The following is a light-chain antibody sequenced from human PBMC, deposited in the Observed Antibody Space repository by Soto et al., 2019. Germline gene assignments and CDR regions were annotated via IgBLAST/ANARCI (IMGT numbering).Light chain of an antibody. CDR1: QSISSF. CDR3: QQSYSTPRT. J-gene: IGKJ1*01. CDR2: AAS. V-gene: IGKV1-39*01. Sequence: DIQMTQSPSSLSASVGDRVTITCRASQSISSFLNWYQQKPGKAPKLLIDAASSLQSGAPSRFSGSGSGTDFTLTISSLQPEDFATYYCQQSYSTPRTFGQGTKVEIK.